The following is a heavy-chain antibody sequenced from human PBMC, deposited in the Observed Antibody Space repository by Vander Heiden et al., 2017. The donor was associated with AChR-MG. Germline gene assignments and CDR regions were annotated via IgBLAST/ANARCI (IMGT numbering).Heavy chain of an antibody. D-gene: IGHD3-22*01. CDR2: IIPILGIA. CDR3: ARAENYYDSSGLDY. CDR1: GGTFSSYA. V-gene: IGHV1-69*04. J-gene: IGHJ4*02. Sequence: QVQLVQSGAEVKKLGSSVKVSCKASGGTFSSYAISWVRQAPGQGLEWMGRIIPILGIANYAQKFQGRVTITADKSTSTAYMELSSLRSEDTAVYYCARAENYYDSSGLDYWGQGTLVTVSS.